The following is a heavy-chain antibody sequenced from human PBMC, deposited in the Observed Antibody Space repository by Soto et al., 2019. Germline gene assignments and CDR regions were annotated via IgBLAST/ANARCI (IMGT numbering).Heavy chain of an antibody. CDR2: FDPEDGET. Sequence: ASVKVSCKVSGYTLTELSMHWVRQAPGKGLEWMGGFDPEDGETIYAQKFQGRVTMTEDTSTDTAYMELSGLRSEDTAVYYCAIMRTFGGVIVPRYYYGMDVWGQGTTVTVSS. J-gene: IGHJ6*02. CDR3: AIMRTFGGVIVPRYYYGMDV. D-gene: IGHD3-16*02. CDR1: GYTLTELS. V-gene: IGHV1-24*01.